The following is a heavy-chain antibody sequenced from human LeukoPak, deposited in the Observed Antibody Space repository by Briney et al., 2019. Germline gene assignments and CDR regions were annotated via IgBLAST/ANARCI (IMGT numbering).Heavy chain of an antibody. CDR2: IWYDGTNK. V-gene: IGHV3-33*01. Sequence: GGSLRLSCAASGFTFSSYGMHWVRQAPGKGLEWVAVIWYDGTNKYYADSVKGRFTISRDNSKNTLYLQMNSLRAEDTAVYYCAREGRSGSYLGRFDPWGQGTLVTVFS. CDR1: GFTFSSYG. J-gene: IGHJ5*02. D-gene: IGHD1-26*01. CDR3: AREGRSGSYLGRFDP.